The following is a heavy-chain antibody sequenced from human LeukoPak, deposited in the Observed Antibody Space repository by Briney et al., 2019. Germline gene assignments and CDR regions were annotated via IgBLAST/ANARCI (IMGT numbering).Heavy chain of an antibody. CDR1: GFTFSSYA. CDR3: ARDSVYDSSKWAFDI. V-gene: IGHV3-30*04. D-gene: IGHD3-22*01. J-gene: IGHJ3*02. CDR2: ISYDGSNK. Sequence: GRSLRLSCAASGFTFSSYAMYWVRQAPGKGLEWVGVISYDGSNKYYADSVKGRFTISRDNSKNTLYVQMSSLRAEDTAVYYCARDSVYDSSKWAFDIWGQGTMVTVSS.